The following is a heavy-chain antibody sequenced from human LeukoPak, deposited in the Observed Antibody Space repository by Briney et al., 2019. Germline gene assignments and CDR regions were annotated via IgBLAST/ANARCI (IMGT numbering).Heavy chain of an antibody. V-gene: IGHV3-23*01. J-gene: IGHJ4*02. D-gene: IGHD6-13*01. Sequence: GGSLRLSCAAPGFTFSTFAMGWVRKAQGRGLEWVSGISGWGRDTFYTDSVKGRFTISRDNSKNTLYLQMNNLRAEDTAVYYCARDGAAAVPRWGQGTLVTVSS. CDR3: ARDGAAAVPR. CDR2: ISGWGRDT. CDR1: GFTFSTFA.